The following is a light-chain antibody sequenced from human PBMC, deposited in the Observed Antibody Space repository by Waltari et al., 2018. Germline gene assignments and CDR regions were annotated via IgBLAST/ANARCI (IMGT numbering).Light chain of an antibody. V-gene: IGLV2-14*01. J-gene: IGLJ3*02. CDR1: SSDVGGYNH. Sequence: QSALTQPASVSGSPGQSITISCTGTSSDVGGYNHVSWYQQHPGIAPKRMIYEVSNRPSGVSNRFSGSKSGNTASLTISGLQAEDEADYYCISYTSSSTWVFGGGTKLTVL. CDR2: EVS. CDR3: ISYTSSSTWV.